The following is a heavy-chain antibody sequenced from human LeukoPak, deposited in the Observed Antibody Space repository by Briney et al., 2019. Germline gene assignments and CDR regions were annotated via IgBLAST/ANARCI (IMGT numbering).Heavy chain of an antibody. V-gene: IGHV3-21*01. CDR1: GFTFSSYS. D-gene: IGHD4-11*01. Sequence: GGSLRLSCAASGFTFSSYSMNWVRQAPGKGLEWVSSISSSSSYIYYADSVKGRFTISRDNAKNSLYLQMNSLRAEDTAVYYCARDWRYSNYWGVTPYYMDVWGKGTTVTVSS. CDR3: ARDWRYSNYWGVTPYYMDV. CDR2: ISSSSSYI. J-gene: IGHJ6*03.